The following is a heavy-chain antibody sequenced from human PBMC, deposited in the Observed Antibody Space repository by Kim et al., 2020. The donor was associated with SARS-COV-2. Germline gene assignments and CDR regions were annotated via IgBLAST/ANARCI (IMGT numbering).Heavy chain of an antibody. J-gene: IGHJ4*02. D-gene: IGHD4-17*01. CDR1: GYTFTSYG. V-gene: IGHV1-18*01. CDR3: ATFRLVNSGQFVTNMGDGY. CDR2: ISAYNGNT. Sequence: ASVKVSCKASGYTFTSYGISWVRQAPGQGLEWMGWISAYNGNTNYAQKLQGRVTMTTDTSTSTAYMELRSLRSDDTAVYYCATFRLVNSGQFVTNMGDGYWGQGTLVTVSS.